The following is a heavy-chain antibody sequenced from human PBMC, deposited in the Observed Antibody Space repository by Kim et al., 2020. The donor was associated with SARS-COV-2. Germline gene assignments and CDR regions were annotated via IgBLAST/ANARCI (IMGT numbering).Heavy chain of an antibody. V-gene: IGHV3-43*01. CDR3: AKDGYVGRLYYYDSSFDY. Sequence: GGSLRLSCAASGFTFDDYTMHWVRQAPGKGLEWVSLISWDGGSTYYADSVKGRFTISRDNSKNSLYLQMNSLRTEDTALYYCAKDGYVGRLYYYDSSFDYWGQGTLVTVSS. CDR1: GFTFDDYT. J-gene: IGHJ4*02. D-gene: IGHD3-22*01. CDR2: ISWDGGST.